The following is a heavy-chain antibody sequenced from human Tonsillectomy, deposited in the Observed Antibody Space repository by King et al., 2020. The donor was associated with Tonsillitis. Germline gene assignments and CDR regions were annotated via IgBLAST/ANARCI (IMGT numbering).Heavy chain of an antibody. CDR3: ASGCPPPGELHSHYPGLDV. V-gene: IGHV1-18*01. J-gene: IGHJ6*02. CDR2: INTYNANT. Sequence: QLVQSGAEVKKPGASVKISCKASGYTFTSYGFSWVRQAPGQGLEWMGWINTYNANTNYAQTLQDRVTMTTDTSTSTAYMELRSLRSDDTAVYYCASGCPPPGELHSHYPGLDVWGQGTTVTVSS. D-gene: IGHD1-26*01. CDR1: GYTFTSYG.